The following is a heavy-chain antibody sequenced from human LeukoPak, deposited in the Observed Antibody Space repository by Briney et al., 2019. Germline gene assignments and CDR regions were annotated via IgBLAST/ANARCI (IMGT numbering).Heavy chain of an antibody. CDR2: INHSGST. CDR1: GYSISSGYY. V-gene: IGHV4-38-2*02. D-gene: IGHD6-6*01. Sequence: SETLSLTCTVSGYSISSGYYWGWIRQPPGKGLEWIGEINHSGSTNYNPSLKSRVTISVDTSKNQFSLRLSSVTAADTAVYYCARIGIAARLGWFDPWGQGTLVTVSS. J-gene: IGHJ5*02. CDR3: ARIGIAARLGWFDP.